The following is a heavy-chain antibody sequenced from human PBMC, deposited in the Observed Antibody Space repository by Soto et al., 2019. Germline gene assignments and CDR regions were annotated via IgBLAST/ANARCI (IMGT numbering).Heavy chain of an antibody. CDR2: TYYRSKWYN. CDR3: ARDPLLNSSGWYGNWFDP. J-gene: IGHJ5*02. D-gene: IGHD6-19*01. Sequence: SQTLSLPCAISGDSVSSNSAAWNWIRQSPSRGLEWLGRTYYRSKWYNDYAVSVKSRITINPDTSKNQFSLQLNSVTPEDTAVYYCARDPLLNSSGWYGNWFDPWGQGTLVTVSS. CDR1: GDSVSSNSAA. V-gene: IGHV6-1*01.